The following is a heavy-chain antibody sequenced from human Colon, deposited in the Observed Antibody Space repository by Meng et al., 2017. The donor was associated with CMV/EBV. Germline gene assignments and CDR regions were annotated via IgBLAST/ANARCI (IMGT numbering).Heavy chain of an antibody. CDR3: ARDRQRANSYNYGMDV. Sequence: GGSLRLSCAASGFTFRTYGMHWVRQAPGKGLEWVAYTRHDESYKDYVDSAKGRFTISRDNAKNTLYLEMNSLRTEASAVYYCARDRQRANSYNYGMDVWGQGTTVTVSS. CDR1: GFTFRTYG. CDR2: TRHDESYK. D-gene: IGHD4/OR15-4a*01. J-gene: IGHJ6*02. V-gene: IGHV3-30*02.